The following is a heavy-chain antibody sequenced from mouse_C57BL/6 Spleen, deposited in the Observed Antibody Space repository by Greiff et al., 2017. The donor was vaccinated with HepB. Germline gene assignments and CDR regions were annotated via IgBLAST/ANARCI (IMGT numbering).Heavy chain of an antibody. D-gene: IGHD1-1*01. CDR3: AREGGYGSSYWFAY. CDR2: IDPSDSYT. CDR1: GYTFTSYW. J-gene: IGHJ3*01. V-gene: IGHV1-50*01. Sequence: VQLQQPGAELVKPGASVKLSCKASGYTFTSYWMQWVKQRPGQGLEWIGEIDPSDSYTNYNQKFKGKATLTVDTSSSTAYMQLSSLTSEDSAVYYCAREGGYGSSYWFAYWGQGTLVTVSA.